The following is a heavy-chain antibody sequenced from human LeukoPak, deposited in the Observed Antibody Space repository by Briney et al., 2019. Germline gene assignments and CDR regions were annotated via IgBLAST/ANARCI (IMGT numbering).Heavy chain of an antibody. D-gene: IGHD4-23*01. J-gene: IGHJ6*03. CDR2: IKQDGSEK. CDR1: GFTFSSYW. Sequence: PGGSLRLSCAASGFTFSSYWMNWVGQAPGRGLERVANIKQDGSEKYYVDSAKGRFTISRDNSKNTLYVQINNLRAEDTAVYYCGKGSGSGNSAYYYMDVWGRGTTVTVSS. V-gene: IGHV3-7*03. CDR3: GKGSGSGNSAYYYMDV.